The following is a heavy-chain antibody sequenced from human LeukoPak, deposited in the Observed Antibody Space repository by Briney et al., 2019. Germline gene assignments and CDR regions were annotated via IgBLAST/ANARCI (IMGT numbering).Heavy chain of an antibody. D-gene: IGHD3-9*01. J-gene: IGHJ4*02. CDR1: GGSFSGYY. CDR2: INHSGST. V-gene: IGHV4-34*01. Sequence: PSETLSLTCAVYGGSFSGYYWSWIRQPPGKGLEWIGEINHSGSTNYNPSLKSRVTISVDTSKNQFSLKLSSVTAADTAVYYCARTYDILTGYYRPPFDYWGQGTLVTVSS. CDR3: ARTYDILTGYYRPPFDY.